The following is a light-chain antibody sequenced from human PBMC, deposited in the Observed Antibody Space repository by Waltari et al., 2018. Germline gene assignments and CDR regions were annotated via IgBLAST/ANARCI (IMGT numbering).Light chain of an antibody. Sequence: DIQMTQSPSTLSASVGDRVTITCRASQSISSWLAWYQQKPGKAPKLLIYKASSLERGVPSRFSGSGSGTEFTLTSSSLQPDDFATYYCQQYNSSLYSFGQGTKLEIK. V-gene: IGKV1-5*03. CDR2: KAS. J-gene: IGKJ2*03. CDR3: QQYNSSLYS. CDR1: QSISSW.